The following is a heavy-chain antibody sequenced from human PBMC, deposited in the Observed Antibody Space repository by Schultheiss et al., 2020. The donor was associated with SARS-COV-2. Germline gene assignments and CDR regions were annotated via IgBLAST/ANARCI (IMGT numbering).Heavy chain of an antibody. CDR1: GGSISSYY. Sequence: SETLSLTCTVSGGSISSYYWSWIRQPAGKGLEWIGRIYTSGSTNYNPSLKSRVTISVDTSKNQFSLKLSSVTAADTAVYYCARYPDYYDSSGYMLDYWGQGTLVTVSS. J-gene: IGHJ4*02. CDR3: ARYPDYYDSSGYMLDY. D-gene: IGHD3-22*01. CDR2: IYTSGST. V-gene: IGHV4-4*07.